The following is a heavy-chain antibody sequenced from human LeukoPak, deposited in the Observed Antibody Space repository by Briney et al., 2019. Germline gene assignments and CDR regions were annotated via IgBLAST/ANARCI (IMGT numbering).Heavy chain of an antibody. V-gene: IGHV4-4*07. Sequence: SETLSLTCTVSGGSISSYYWSWIRQPAGKGLEWIGRIYTSGSTNYNPSLKSRVTISVDTSKNQFSLKLSSVTAADTAVYYCASGAYYYDSSGYPFDYWGQGTLVTVSS. J-gene: IGHJ4*02. D-gene: IGHD3-22*01. CDR3: ASGAYYYDSSGYPFDY. CDR2: IYTSGST. CDR1: GGSISSYY.